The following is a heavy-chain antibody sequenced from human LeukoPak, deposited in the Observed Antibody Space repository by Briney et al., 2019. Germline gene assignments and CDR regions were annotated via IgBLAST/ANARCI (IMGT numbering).Heavy chain of an antibody. D-gene: IGHD3-9*01. CDR2: ISSSSSYI. CDR3: ARDEGHDILTGVDY. V-gene: IGHV3-21*01. CDR1: GFTFSSYS. J-gene: IGHJ4*02. Sequence: GGSLRLSCAASGFTFSSYSMNWVRQAPGKGLEWVSSISSSSSYIYYADSVKGRFTVSRDNAKNSLYLQMNSLRAEDTAVYYCARDEGHDILTGVDYWGQGTLVTVSS.